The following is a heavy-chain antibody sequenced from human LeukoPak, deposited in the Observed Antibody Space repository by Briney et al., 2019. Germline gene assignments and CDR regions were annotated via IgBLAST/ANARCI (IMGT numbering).Heavy chain of an antibody. J-gene: IGHJ4*02. V-gene: IGHV3-7*01. CDR2: IRQDGSEK. CDR1: GFIFSSYW. Sequence: PGGSLRLSCTASGFIFSSYWMTWVRQAPGKGLEWVANIRQDGSEKNFVDSVEGRFTISRDNAKNSLYLQMNTLTAEDTAVYYCARDPIDYWGQGTLVTVTS. CDR3: ARDPIDY.